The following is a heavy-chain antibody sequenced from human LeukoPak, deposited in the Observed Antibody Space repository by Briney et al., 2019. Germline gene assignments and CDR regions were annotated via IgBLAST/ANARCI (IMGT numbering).Heavy chain of an antibody. CDR1: GFTFSNFA. V-gene: IGHV3-64D*06. J-gene: IGHJ4*02. D-gene: IGHD2-2*01. Sequence: PGGSLRLSCSASGFTFSNFAMHWVRQAPGKGLEFVSVISSNGDNTYYADSVKGRITISRDNSKNTLFLQMSSLRAEDTAVYYCVKAAQRGWYQLLFHYWGQGTLVTVSS. CDR2: ISSNGDNT. CDR3: VKAAQRGWYQLLFHY.